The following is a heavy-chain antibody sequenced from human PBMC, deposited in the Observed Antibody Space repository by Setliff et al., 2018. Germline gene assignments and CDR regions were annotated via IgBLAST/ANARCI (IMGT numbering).Heavy chain of an antibody. D-gene: IGHD3-22*01. CDR2: IYASGSS. CDR3: ARAAKYDSSGYYGFWFDP. CDR1: GGSISSYY. J-gene: IGHJ5*02. Sequence: KSSETLSLTCTVSGGSISSYYWSWIRQPPGKGLEWIGYIYASGSSNYNPSLKSRVTISVDTSKNQFSLRLSSVTAADTAVYYCARAAKYDSSGYYGFWFDPWGQGNLVTVSS. V-gene: IGHV4-59*01.